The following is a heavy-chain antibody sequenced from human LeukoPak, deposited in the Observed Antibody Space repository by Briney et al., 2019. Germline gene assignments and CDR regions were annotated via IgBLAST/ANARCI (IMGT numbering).Heavy chain of an antibody. V-gene: IGHV3-21*01. J-gene: IGHJ4*02. CDR2: ISSSSSYI. D-gene: IGHD3-10*01. Sequence: GGSLRLSCAASGFTFSSYSMNWVRQAPGKGLEWVSSISSSSSYIYYADSVKGRFTISRDNAKNSLYLQMNSLRAEDTAVYYCARSGRYGPASDGYWGQGTLVTVSS. CDR3: ARSGRYGPASDGY. CDR1: GFTFSSYS.